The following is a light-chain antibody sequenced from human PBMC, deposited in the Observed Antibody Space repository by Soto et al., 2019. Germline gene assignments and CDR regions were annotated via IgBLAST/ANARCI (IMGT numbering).Light chain of an antibody. J-gene: IGKJ1*01. Sequence: DIQITQSPSTLSASVGDRVTITCRASQSISSWLAWYQQKPGKAPKLLIYKASTLESGVPSNFSGSGSGTEFSLTISSLQPEDFANYYCQQYNAYPWTFGQGTKVDIK. CDR2: KAS. CDR1: QSISSW. V-gene: IGKV1-5*03. CDR3: QQYNAYPWT.